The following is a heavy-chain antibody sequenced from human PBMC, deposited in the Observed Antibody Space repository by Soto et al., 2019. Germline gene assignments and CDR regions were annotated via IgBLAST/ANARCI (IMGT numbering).Heavy chain of an antibody. V-gene: IGHV2-5*02. CDR1: G. D-gene: IGHD3-22*01. J-gene: IGHJ4*01. CDR2: IYWDNDK. CDR3: AHTYETSWPNLGY. Sequence: GGGSNRPPPGKALEWLALIYWDNDKRYSPSLRSRLTITKDTSKNQVVLTVANVDPVDTATYYCAHTYETSWPNLGYWAHGTLVTVSS.